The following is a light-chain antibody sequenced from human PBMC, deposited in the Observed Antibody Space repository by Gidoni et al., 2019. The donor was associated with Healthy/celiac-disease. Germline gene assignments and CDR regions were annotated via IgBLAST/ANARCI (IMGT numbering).Light chain of an antibody. Sequence: NFMQTQPHSASESPGKTVTTSCTRSSGSIASNYVQWYQRRPGSAPTTVIYEDNQRPSGVPDRFSGSIDSSSSSASLTISGLKTEDEADYYCQSYDSSTHWVFGGGTKLTVL. V-gene: IGLV6-57*04. J-gene: IGLJ3*02. CDR2: EDN. CDR1: SGSIASNY. CDR3: QSYDSSTHWV.